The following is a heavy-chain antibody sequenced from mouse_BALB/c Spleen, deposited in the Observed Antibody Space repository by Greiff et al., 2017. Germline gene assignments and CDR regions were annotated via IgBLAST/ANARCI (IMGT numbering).Heavy chain of an antibody. CDR1: GFTFSNYW. J-gene: IGHJ4*01. Sequence: EVKLQESGGGLVQPGGSMKLSCVASGFTFSNYWMNWVRQSPEKGLEWVAEIRLKSNNYATHYAESVKGRFTISRDDSKSSVYLQMNNLRAEDTGIYYCTRQGTTALYYAMDYWGQGTSVTVSS. CDR3: TRQGTTALYYAMDY. D-gene: IGHD1-2*01. CDR2: IRLKSNNYAT. V-gene: IGHV6-6*02.